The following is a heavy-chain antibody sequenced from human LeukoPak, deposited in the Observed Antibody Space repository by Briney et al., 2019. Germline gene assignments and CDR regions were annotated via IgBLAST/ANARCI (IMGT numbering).Heavy chain of an antibody. Sequence: ASVKVSCKASGGTFSSYAISWVRQAPGQGLEWMGRIILILGIANYAQKFQGRVTITADKSTSTAYMELSSLRSEDTAVYYCASGRFGESDTDWGQGTLVTVSS. V-gene: IGHV1-69*04. D-gene: IGHD3-10*01. J-gene: IGHJ4*02. CDR3: ASGRFGESDTD. CDR1: GGTFSSYA. CDR2: IILILGIA.